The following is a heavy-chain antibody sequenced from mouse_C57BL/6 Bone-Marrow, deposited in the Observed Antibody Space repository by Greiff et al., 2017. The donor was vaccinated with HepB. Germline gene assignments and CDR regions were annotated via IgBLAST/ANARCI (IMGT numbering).Heavy chain of an antibody. CDR2: IWGVGST. CDR3: ARIYYSNYVWFAY. CDR1: GFSLTSYG. V-gene: IGHV2-6*01. J-gene: IGHJ3*01. Sequence: VKLKESGPGLVAPSQSLSITCTVSGFSLTSYGVDWVRQSPGKGLEWLGVIWGVGSTNYNSALKSRLSISKDNSKSQVFLKMNSLQTDDTAMYYCARIYYSNYVWFAYWGQGTLVTVSA. D-gene: IGHD2-5*01.